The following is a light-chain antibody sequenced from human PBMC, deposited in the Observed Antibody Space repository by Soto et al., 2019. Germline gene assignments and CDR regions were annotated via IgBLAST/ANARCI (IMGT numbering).Light chain of an antibody. Sequence: QSVLTQPASVSGSPGQSIXISCTXXSSDVGGYNYVSWYQQHPGKAPKLMIYDVSNRPSGVSNRFSGSKSGNTASLTISWLQAEDEADYYCSSYTSSSTLVFGTGTKVT. V-gene: IGLV2-14*01. J-gene: IGLJ1*01. CDR3: SSYTSSSTLV. CDR1: SSDVGGYNY. CDR2: DVS.